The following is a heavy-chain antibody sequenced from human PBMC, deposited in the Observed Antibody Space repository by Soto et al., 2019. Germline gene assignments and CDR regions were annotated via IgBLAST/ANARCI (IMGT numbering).Heavy chain of an antibody. Sequence: QVQLQESGPGLVKPSQTLSLTCTVSGGSISSGGYYWSWIRQHPGKGLEWIGYIYYSGSTYYNPSLKSRVTISVDTSKNPFSLKLSSVTAADTAVYYCARNIAAAGNFDYWGQGTLVTVS. CDR2: IYYSGST. CDR3: ARNIAAAGNFDY. J-gene: IGHJ4*02. D-gene: IGHD6-13*01. CDR1: GGSISSGGYY. V-gene: IGHV4-31*03.